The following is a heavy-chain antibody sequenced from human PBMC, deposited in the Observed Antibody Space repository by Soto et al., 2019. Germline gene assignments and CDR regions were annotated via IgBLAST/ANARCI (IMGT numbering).Heavy chain of an antibody. CDR3: AKDRDITIFGVAPYYFDY. CDR2: ISGSGGST. Sequence: GGSLRLSCAASGFTFSSYAMSWVRQAPGKGLEWVSAISGSGGSTYYADSVKGRFTISRDNSKNALYLQMNSLRAEDTAVYYCAKDRDITIFGVAPYYFDYWGQGTLVTVSS. D-gene: IGHD3-3*01. CDR1: GFTFSSYA. J-gene: IGHJ4*02. V-gene: IGHV3-23*01.